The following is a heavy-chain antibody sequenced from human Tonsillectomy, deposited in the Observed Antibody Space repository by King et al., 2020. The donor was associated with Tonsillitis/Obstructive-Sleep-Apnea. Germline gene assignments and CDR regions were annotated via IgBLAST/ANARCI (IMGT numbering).Heavy chain of an antibody. Sequence: VQLVESGGGLVQPGGSLRLSCAASGFTFDDYAMHWVRQAPGKGLEWVSGISWNSGSIGYADSVKGRFTISRDNAKNSLYLRMNSLRAEDTALYYCAKDKSGGYWAGVEYWGQGTLVTVSS. D-gene: IGHD2-21*02. J-gene: IGHJ4*02. CDR3: AKDKSGGYWAGVEY. CDR2: ISWNSGSI. CDR1: GFTFDDYA. V-gene: IGHV3-9*01.